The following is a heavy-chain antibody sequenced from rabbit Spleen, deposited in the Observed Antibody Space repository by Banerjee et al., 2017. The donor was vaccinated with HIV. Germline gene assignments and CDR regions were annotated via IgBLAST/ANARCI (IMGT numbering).Heavy chain of an antibody. Sequence: QSLGESGGDLVKPGASLTLTCTASGFSFSSSDYMCWVRQAPGKGLEWIACVDISKSGNTYYATWAKGRFTISKTSSTTVTLQMTSLTATDTATYFCARDSAGREDFNLWGPGTLVTVS. CDR2: VDISKSGNT. CDR1: GFSFSSSDY. CDR3: ARDSAGREDFNL. V-gene: IGHV1S40*01. D-gene: IGHD4-2*01. J-gene: IGHJ4*01.